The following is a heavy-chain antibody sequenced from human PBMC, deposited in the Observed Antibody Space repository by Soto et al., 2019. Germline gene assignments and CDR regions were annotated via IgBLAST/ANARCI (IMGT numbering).Heavy chain of an antibody. CDR2: ISSRGTYI. CDR3: ARAGDSSGYVGPYNYYGMDV. V-gene: IGHV3-21*06. CDR1: EFSLDDFS. Sequence: EVHLMESGGGLVTPGGSLRLSCAASEFSLDDFSMNWVRQVPGRGLEWVSSISSRGTYIYYVDSVRGRFTISRDNAKNSLYLQMNSLRAEDTGVYHCARAGDSSGYVGPYNYYGMDVWGQGTTVTVSS. D-gene: IGHD5-18*01. J-gene: IGHJ6*02.